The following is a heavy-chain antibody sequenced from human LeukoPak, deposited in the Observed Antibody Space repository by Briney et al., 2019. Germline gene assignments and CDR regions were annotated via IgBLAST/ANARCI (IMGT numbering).Heavy chain of an antibody. D-gene: IGHD5-12*01. CDR1: GYTFTGYH. J-gene: IGHJ4*02. V-gene: IGHV1-2*02. Sequence: ASVKVSCETSGYTFTGYHIHWVRQARGQGLEWMGWINGNSGGTNYVQNFKGRVTMTRDTANTSAYIELRMLTYDDAAVYDCARVGPNYDYDYWGQGTLVTVSS. CDR2: INGNSGGT. CDR3: ARVGPNYDYDY.